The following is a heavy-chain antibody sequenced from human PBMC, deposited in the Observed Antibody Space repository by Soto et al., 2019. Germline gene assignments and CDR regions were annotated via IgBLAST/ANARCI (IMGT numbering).Heavy chain of an antibody. J-gene: IGHJ4*02. D-gene: IGHD3-22*01. CDR3: GRAFDRSGLY. Sequence: ASVKVSCKASGYTFRNYYIHWVRQAPGQGLEWMGLINPSGGATSYSQRFQGRVTITKDSSTSTVYMELSSLGSEDTAVYYCGRAFDRSGLYWGQGTMVTVCS. CDR2: INPSGGAT. V-gene: IGHV1-46*01. CDR1: GYTFRNYY.